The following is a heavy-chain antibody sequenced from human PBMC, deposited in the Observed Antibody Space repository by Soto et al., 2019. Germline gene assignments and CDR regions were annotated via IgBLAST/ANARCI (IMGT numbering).Heavy chain of an antibody. Sequence: QITLQESGPTLVKPTQTLTLTCTFSGFSLSTSGVGVGCIRQPPGKALEWLALIYWDGDERYSPSLQSRLTITKDTSKNQVVLTMNNMDPVDTAREYCVRRTTAFDYWGQGTLVTVSS. J-gene: IGHJ4*02. CDR3: VRRTTAFDY. V-gene: IGHV2-5*02. D-gene: IGHD1-1*01. CDR1: GFSLSTSGVG. CDR2: IYWDGDE.